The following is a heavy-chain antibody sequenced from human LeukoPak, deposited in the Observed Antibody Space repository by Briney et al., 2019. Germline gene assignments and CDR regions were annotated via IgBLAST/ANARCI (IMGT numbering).Heavy chain of an antibody. Sequence: SETLTPTCTVPDGSTSTYYWSWIQQPPGKGLEGSGYNYYSGGTNYNPSLKSRVTISVDTSKNQFSLKLRSVNAADTAVYYCAQNYYDTNTSGRWGQGTLVTVSS. CDR1: DGSTSTYY. CDR3: AQNYYDTNTSGR. V-gene: IGHV4-59*01. J-gene: IGHJ4*02. D-gene: IGHD3-22*01. CDR2: NYYSGGT.